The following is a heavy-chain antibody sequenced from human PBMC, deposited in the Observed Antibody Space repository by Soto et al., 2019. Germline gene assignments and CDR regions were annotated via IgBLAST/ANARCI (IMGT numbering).Heavy chain of an antibody. D-gene: IGHD3-22*01. V-gene: IGHV1-69*12. CDR3: ARDRGPSSGYYPYWFDP. CDR2: IIPIFGTA. J-gene: IGHJ5*02. Sequence: QVQLVQSGAEVKKPGSSVKVSCKASGGTFSSYAISWVRQAPGQGLEWMGEIIPIFGTANYAQKFQGRVTITAXXCXSTXYKALSSLRSEDTDVYYCARDRGPSSGYYPYWFDPWGQGTLVTVSS. CDR1: GGTFSSYA.